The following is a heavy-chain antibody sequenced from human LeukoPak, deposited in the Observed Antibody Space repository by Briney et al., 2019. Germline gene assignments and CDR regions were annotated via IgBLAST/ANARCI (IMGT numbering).Heavy chain of an antibody. Sequence: GGSLRLSCAASGFTFSSYAMHWVRQAPGKGLEWVSAISGSGGSTYYADSVKGRFTISRDNSKNTLYLQMNSLRAEDTAVYYCARVWLVRELLRDAFDIWGQGTMVTVSS. CDR3: ARVWLVRELLRDAFDI. CDR2: ISGSGGST. J-gene: IGHJ3*02. V-gene: IGHV3-23*01. CDR1: GFTFSSYA. D-gene: IGHD6-19*01.